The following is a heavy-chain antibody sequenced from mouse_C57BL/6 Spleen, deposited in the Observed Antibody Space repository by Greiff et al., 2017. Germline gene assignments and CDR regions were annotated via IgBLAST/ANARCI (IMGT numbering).Heavy chain of an antibody. CDR2: INPGSGGT. J-gene: IGHJ2*01. Sequence: QVQLKQSGAELVRPGTSVKVSCKASGYAFTNYLIEWVKQRPGQGLEWIGVINPGSGGTNYNEKFKGKATLTADKSSSTAYMQLSSLTSEDAAVYFCARGDGDYFDYWGQGTTLTVSS. V-gene: IGHV1-54*01. CDR1: GYAFTNYL. D-gene: IGHD3-3*01. CDR3: ARGDGDYFDY.